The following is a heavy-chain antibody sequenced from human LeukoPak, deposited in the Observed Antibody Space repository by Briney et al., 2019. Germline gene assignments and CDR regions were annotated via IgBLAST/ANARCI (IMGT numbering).Heavy chain of an antibody. CDR1: GGSIRNSNYY. CDR3: ARHRLVRRGSIILFLGYFDF. V-gene: IGHV4-39*01. Sequence: PSETLSLTCTVSGGSIRNSNYYWGWIRQSPGKGLEWIGSISYSGSTYHNPALKSRVSISVDTSKNQFSLRLNSVTAAETAVYYCARHRLVRRGSIILFLGYFDFWGQGTRVTVSS. J-gene: IGHJ4*02. D-gene: IGHD4/OR15-4a*01. CDR2: ISYSGST.